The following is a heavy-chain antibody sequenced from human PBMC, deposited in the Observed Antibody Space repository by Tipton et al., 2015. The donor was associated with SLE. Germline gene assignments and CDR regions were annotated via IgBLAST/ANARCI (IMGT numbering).Heavy chain of an antibody. CDR1: GGSISSGSYY. V-gene: IGHV4-61*09. Sequence: TLSLTCTVSGGSISSGSYYWSWIRQPAGKGLEWIGYIYTSGSTHYNPALKSRVTISVDTSKNQFSLKLSSVTAADTAVYYCAAVAASRYYYGMDVWGQGTTVTVSS. CDR2: IYTSGST. CDR3: AAVAASRYYYGMDV. D-gene: IGHD2-15*01. J-gene: IGHJ6*02.